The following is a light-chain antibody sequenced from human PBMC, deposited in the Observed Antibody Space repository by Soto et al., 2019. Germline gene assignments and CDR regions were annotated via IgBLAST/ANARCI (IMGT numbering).Light chain of an antibody. CDR3: MQALQTPT. V-gene: IGKV2-28*01. Sequence: DIVMTQSPLSLPVTPGEPASISCRSSQSLLHSNGYNYLDWYLQKPGQSTQLLIYLGSNRASGVPHRFSGSGSSTDFTLQISRVEADDVGVYYCMQALQTPTFGTGTRLEIQ. CDR1: QSLLHSNGYNY. J-gene: IGKJ5*01. CDR2: LGS.